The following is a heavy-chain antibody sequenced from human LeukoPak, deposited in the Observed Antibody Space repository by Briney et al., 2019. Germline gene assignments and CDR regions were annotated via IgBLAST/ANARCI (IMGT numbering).Heavy chain of an antibody. Sequence: PGGSLRLSCAASGFTFGSYAMSWVRQAPGKGLEWVSAISGSGASAYYADSMKGRFTISRDNSKNMLSLQMNSLRAEDTAVYYCAKVYSSNWYSGFYFDYWGQGTLVTVSS. CDR3: AKVYSSNWYSGFYFDY. CDR1: GFTFGSYA. V-gene: IGHV3-23*01. J-gene: IGHJ4*02. CDR2: ISGSGASA. D-gene: IGHD6-13*01.